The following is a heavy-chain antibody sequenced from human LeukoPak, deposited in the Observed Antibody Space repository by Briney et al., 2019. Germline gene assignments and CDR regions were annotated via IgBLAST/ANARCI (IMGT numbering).Heavy chain of an antibody. CDR1: GFTFTNYY. CDR2: INPSGSST. D-gene: IGHD2-8*02. J-gene: IGHJ4*02. Sequence: GASVKVSCKASGFTFTNYYMHWVRQAPGQGLEWMGLINPSGSSTNYAQKFRGRVTMTRDTSTTTVYMELSSLRSEDTAVYYCAREESGGCFDYGGQGTLVTVSS. CDR3: AREESGGCFDY. V-gene: IGHV1-46*01.